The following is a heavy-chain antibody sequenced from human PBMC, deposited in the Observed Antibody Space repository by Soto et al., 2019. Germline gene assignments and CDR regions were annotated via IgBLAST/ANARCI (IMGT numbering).Heavy chain of an antibody. V-gene: IGHV2-70*04. Sequence: SGPTLVNPTQTLTQTCTFSGFSLSTSGMRVSWIRQPPGKALQWLARIDWDDDKFYTTSLRTRLTISKDTSKNQVVLTMTNMDPVDTATYYCAKTGTDGSWFDPWGQGTLVTVSS. CDR3: AKTGTDGSWFDP. J-gene: IGHJ5*02. D-gene: IGHD1-1*01. CDR2: IDWDDDK. CDR1: GFSLSTSGMR.